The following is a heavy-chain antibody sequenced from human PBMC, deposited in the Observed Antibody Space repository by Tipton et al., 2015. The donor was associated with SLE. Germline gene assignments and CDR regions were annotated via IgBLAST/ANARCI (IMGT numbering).Heavy chain of an antibody. V-gene: IGHV3-21*01. D-gene: IGHD1-20*01. CDR1: GFTFSDYW. CDR2: ISSSSSYI. J-gene: IGHJ5*02. CDR3: ATAGITGTPGWFDP. Sequence: SLRLSCAGSGFTFSDYWMTWVRQAPGKGLEWVSSISSSSSYIYYADPVKGRFTISRDNAKNSLFLQMNSLRAEDTAAYYCATAGITGTPGWFDPWGQGTLVTVSS.